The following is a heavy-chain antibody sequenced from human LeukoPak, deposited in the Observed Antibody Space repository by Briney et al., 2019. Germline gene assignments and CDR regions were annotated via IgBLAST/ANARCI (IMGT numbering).Heavy chain of an antibody. D-gene: IGHD6-6*01. CDR2: INAGNGNT. J-gene: IGHJ4*02. Sequence: ASVKVSCKASGYTFTSYAMHWVRQTPGQRLEWMGWINAGNGNTKYSQKFQGRVTITRDTSASTAYMELSSLRSEDTAVYYCARGPGYSSSPDYWGQGTLVTVSS. V-gene: IGHV1-3*01. CDR3: ARGPGYSSSPDY. CDR1: GYTFTSYA.